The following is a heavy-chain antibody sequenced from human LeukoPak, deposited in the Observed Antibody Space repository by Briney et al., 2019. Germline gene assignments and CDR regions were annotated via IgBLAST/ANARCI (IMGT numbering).Heavy chain of an antibody. Sequence: TSETLSLTCTVSGGSISSYYWSWIRQPPGKGLEWIGYIYYSGSTNYNPSLKSRVTISVDTSKNQFSLKLSSVTAADTAVYYCARVGNAKVTIFFFDYWGQGTLVTVSS. CDR2: IYYSGST. V-gene: IGHV4-59*12. CDR1: GGSISSYY. CDR3: ARVGNAKVTIFFFDY. J-gene: IGHJ4*02. D-gene: IGHD3-9*01.